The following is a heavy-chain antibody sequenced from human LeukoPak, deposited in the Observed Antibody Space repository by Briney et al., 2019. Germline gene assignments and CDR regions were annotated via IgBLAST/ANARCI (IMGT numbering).Heavy chain of an antibody. D-gene: IGHD1-1*01. J-gene: IGHJ6*02. Sequence: GASVKVSCKASGYTFTSYAMNWVRQAPGQGLEWMGWINTNTGNPTYAQGFTGRFVFSLDTSVSTAYLQISSLKAEDTAVYYCASSESSINWNDPILSGMDVWGQGTTVTVSS. CDR2: INTNTGNP. V-gene: IGHV7-4-1*02. CDR3: ASSESSINWNDPILSGMDV. CDR1: GYTFTSYA.